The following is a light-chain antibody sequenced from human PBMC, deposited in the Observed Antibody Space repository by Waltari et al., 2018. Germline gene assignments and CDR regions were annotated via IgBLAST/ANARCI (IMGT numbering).Light chain of an antibody. J-gene: IGKJ4*01. CDR3: QQYYSTPPT. Sequence: DIVMTQSPDFLAVSLGERATINCKSSQSVLHSSNNRNYLAWYQQKPGQPPKLLISWASTRESGVPDRFSGSGSATDFTLTISSLQAEDVAVYYCQQYYSTPPTFGGGTKVEIK. V-gene: IGKV4-1*01. CDR2: WAS. CDR1: QSVLHSSNNRNY.